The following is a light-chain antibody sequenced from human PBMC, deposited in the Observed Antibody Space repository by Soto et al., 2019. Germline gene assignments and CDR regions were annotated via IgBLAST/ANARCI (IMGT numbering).Light chain of an antibody. CDR2: GAS. CDR3: QQDGSSPHT. J-gene: IGKJ2*01. Sequence: EIVLTQSPGTLSLSPGERATLSCRASQSVSNSYLAWYQHKPGQAPRLLIHGASSRATGIPDRFSGSGSGTEFTLNISRLEPEDFAVYYCQQDGSSPHTFGQGTKLDI. V-gene: IGKV3-20*01. CDR1: QSVSNSY.